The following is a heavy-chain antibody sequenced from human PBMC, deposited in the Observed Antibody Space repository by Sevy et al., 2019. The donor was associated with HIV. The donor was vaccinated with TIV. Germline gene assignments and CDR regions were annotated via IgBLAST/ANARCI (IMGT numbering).Heavy chain of an antibody. J-gene: IGHJ4*02. CDR3: ARTFPRELSIGIDY. D-gene: IGHD3-16*02. CDR1: GNTFTGYY. V-gene: IGHV1-2*02. CDR2: INPNSGGT. Sequence: ASVKVSCKASGNTFTGYYMHWVRQAPGQGLEWMGWINPNSGGTNYAQKFQGRVTMTRDTSISTAYMELSRLRSDDTAVYYCARTFPRELSIGIDYWGQGTLVTVSS.